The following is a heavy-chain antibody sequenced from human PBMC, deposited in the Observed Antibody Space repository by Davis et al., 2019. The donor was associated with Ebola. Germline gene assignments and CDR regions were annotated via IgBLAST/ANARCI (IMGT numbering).Heavy chain of an antibody. CDR1: GFTFSSYG. CDR2: ISYDGSNK. V-gene: IGHV3-30*03. D-gene: IGHD6-13*01. CDR3: ARELAAAGTRRSWFDP. J-gene: IGHJ5*02. Sequence: PGGSLRLSCAASGFTFSSYGMHWVRQAPGKGLEWVAVISYDGSNKYYADSVKGRFTISRDNSKNTLYLQMNSLRAEDTAVYYCARELAAAGTRRSWFDPWGQGTLVTVSS.